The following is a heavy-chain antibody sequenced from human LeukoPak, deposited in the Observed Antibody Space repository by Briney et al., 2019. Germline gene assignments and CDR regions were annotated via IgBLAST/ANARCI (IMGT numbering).Heavy chain of an antibody. CDR1: ALTFSSYA. CDR3: AKSVASRPYFDY. J-gene: IGHJ4*02. V-gene: IGHV3-23*01. D-gene: IGHD6-6*01. Sequence: GGSLRLSCAASALTFSSYAMSWVRQAPGKGLEWASSISGSGDNTYYTDSVKGRFTISRDNSKNTLYLQMDSLRAEDTAVYYCAKSVASRPYFDYWGQGTLVTVPS. CDR2: ISGSGDNT.